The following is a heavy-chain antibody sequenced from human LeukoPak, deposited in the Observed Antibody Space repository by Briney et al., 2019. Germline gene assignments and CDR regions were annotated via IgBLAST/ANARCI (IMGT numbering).Heavy chain of an antibody. CDR3: ANLGDCSGGSCSGVPDY. CDR2: IIPIFGTA. D-gene: IGHD2-15*01. CDR1: GGTFSSYA. Sequence: SVKVSCKASGGTFSSYAISWVRQAPGQGLEWMGGIIPIFGTANYAQKFQGRVTITADESTSTAYMELSSLRSEDTAVYYCANLGDCSGGSCSGVPDYWGKGTLVTVSS. V-gene: IGHV1-69*13. J-gene: IGHJ4*02.